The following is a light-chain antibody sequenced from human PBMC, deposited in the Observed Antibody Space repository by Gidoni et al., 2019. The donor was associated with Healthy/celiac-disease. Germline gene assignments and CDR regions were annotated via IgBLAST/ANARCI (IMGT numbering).Light chain of an antibody. J-gene: IGKJ4*01. V-gene: IGKV4-1*01. Sequence: DIVMTQSPASLAVSWGERATINYKPSQSVLYSSNNKNYLAWYQQKPGQPPKLLIYWASTRESGVPDRFSGSGSGTDFTLTISSLQAEDVAVYYCQQYYSTPPLTFGGGTKVEIK. CDR1: QSVLYSSNNKNY. CDR2: WAS. CDR3: QQYYSTPPLT.